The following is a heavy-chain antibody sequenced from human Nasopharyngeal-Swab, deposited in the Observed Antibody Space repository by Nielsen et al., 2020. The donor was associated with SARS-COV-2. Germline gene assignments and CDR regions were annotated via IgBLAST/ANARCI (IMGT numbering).Heavy chain of an antibody. J-gene: IGHJ1*01. CDR3: TRGGSYPQYFQN. V-gene: IGHV3-11*01. CDR2: ITSSSNII. CDR1: GFTFSDSY. Sequence: GESLKISCAASGFTFSDSYMSWIRQAPGKGPEWVSSITSSSNIIYDADSVKGRFTISRDNAKNSLYLQMNSLRADDTAVYYCTRGGSYPQYFQNWGQGTLVTVSS. D-gene: IGHD1-26*01.